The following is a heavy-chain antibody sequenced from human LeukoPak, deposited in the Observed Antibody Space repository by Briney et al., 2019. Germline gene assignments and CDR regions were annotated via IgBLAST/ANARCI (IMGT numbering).Heavy chain of an antibody. CDR1: GFTFSDYH. V-gene: IGHV3-69-1*01. Sequence: GGSLRLSCTASGFTFSDYHMTWVRQAPGKGLEWVASISSTSTFIYSADSVKGRFTISRDTAENSLFLQMNSLRAEDTAIYYCARDYFDSTNYPQTYYYYYMDVWGKGTTVTVSS. CDR3: ARDYFDSTNYPQTYYYYYMDV. J-gene: IGHJ6*03. CDR2: ISSTSTFI. D-gene: IGHD3-22*01.